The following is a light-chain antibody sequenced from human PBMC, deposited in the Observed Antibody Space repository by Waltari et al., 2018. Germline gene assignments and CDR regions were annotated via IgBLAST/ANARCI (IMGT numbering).Light chain of an antibody. CDR1: QSVSSN. Sequence: EIVMTQSPATLSVSPGERATLSCRASQSVSSNLAWYQQKPGQAPRLLIYGASTRATGIPERFSGSGSGTEFTLTISSLQSEDFAVYYCQQYNTWPTFGQGTKVEI. CDR3: QQYNTWPT. CDR2: GAS. J-gene: IGKJ1*01. V-gene: IGKV3-15*01.